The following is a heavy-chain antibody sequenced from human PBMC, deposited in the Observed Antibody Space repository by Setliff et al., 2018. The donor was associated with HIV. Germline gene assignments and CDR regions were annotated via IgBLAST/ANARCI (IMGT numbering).Heavy chain of an antibody. Sequence: SETLSLTCSVSGDSVGSYFWAWLRQPAGKGLEWIGRVYSTGNTNYNPSLKSRVTMAVDTSKNQIFLSLTSVTAADTGVYYCARDSGITMVRKVIGRAGLDAWGQGTRVTVSS. D-gene: IGHD3-10*01. CDR3: ARDSGITMVRKVIGRAGLDA. CDR1: GDSVGSYF. CDR2: VYSTGNT. J-gene: IGHJ5*02. V-gene: IGHV4-4*07.